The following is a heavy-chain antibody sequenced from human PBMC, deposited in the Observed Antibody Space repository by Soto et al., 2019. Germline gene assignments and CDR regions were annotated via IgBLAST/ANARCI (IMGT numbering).Heavy chain of an antibody. J-gene: IGHJ5*02. CDR2: IYYSGST. Sequence: QLQLQESRPGLVKPSETLSPTCTVSGGSISSRSYYWGWIRQPPGKGLEWIGSIYYSGSTYYNPSVTSRVTLSVDTSKNQFSLKLSSVTAADTAVYYCARQPYCSSTSCYPFSNWFDPWGQGTLVTVSS. D-gene: IGHD2-2*01. CDR1: GGSISSRSYY. CDR3: ARQPYCSSTSCYPFSNWFDP. V-gene: IGHV4-39*01.